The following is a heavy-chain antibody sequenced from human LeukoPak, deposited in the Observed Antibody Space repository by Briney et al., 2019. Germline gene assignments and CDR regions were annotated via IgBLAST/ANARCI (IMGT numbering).Heavy chain of an antibody. CDR1: GGSFSGYY. D-gene: IGHD5-12*01. J-gene: IGHJ6*02. Sequence: SEALSLTCAVYGGSFSGYYWSWIRQHPGKGLEWIGYIYYSGSTYYNPSLKSRVTISVDTSKNQFSLKLSSVTAADTAVYYCARALVATHYYYYGMDVWGQGTTVTVSS. CDR2: IYYSGST. V-gene: IGHV4-31*11. CDR3: ARALVATHYYYYGMDV.